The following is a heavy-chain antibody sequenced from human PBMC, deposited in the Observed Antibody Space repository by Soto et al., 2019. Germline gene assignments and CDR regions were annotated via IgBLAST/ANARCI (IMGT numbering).Heavy chain of an antibody. CDR3: ATFSVVCSTSCSTRGFDY. J-gene: IGHJ4*02. V-gene: IGHV1-24*01. Sequence: QVQLVQCGAEVKKPEASVKVSCKVSGYTLTELSMHWVRQAPGKGLEWMGGFDPEDGETIYAQKFQGRVTMTEDTSTDTAYMELSSLRSEDTAVYYCATFSVVCSTSCSTRGFDYWGQGTLVTVSS. D-gene: IGHD2-2*01. CDR2: FDPEDGET. CDR1: GYTLTELS.